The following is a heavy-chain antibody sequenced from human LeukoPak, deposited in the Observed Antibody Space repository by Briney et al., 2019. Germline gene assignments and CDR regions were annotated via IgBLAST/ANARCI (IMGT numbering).Heavy chain of an antibody. D-gene: IGHD5-18*01. CDR3: AKDPPGRGYSYGLLDY. V-gene: IGHV3-23*01. Sequence: PGGSLRLSCAASGFTFSSYAMSWVRQAPGKGLEWVSAISGSGGSTYYADSVKGRFTISRDNSKNTLYLQMNSLRAEDTAVYYYAKDPPGRGYSYGLLDYWGQGTLVTVSS. CDR1: GFTFSSYA. J-gene: IGHJ4*02. CDR2: ISGSGGST.